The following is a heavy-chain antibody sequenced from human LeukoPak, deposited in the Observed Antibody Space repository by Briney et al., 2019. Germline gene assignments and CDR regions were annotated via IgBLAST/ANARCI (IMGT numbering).Heavy chain of an antibody. V-gene: IGHV3-53*01. D-gene: IGHD2-2*01. J-gene: IGHJ3*02. Sequence: GGSLRLSCAASGFTVSSNYMSWVRQAPGRGLEWVSVIYSGGSAYYADSVKGRFTISRDNSKNTLYLQMNSLTAEDTAVYYCARVGVVPAAIPDGFDIWGQGTMVTVSS. CDR2: IYSGGSA. CDR3: ARVGVVPAAIPDGFDI. CDR1: GFTVSSNY.